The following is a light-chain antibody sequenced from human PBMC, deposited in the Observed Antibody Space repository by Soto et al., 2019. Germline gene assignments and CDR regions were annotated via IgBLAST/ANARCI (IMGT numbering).Light chain of an antibody. CDR1: QSVSSY. V-gene: IGKV3-11*01. CDR2: DAS. J-gene: IGKJ5*01. Sequence: EIVLTQSPATLSLSPGERATLSCRASQSVSSYLAWYQQKPGQAPRLLIYDASNRATGIPARFSGSGSGTDFTLTISSLEPADFSLYYCHQRSNSPRVTFGPGTRLEI. CDR3: HQRSNSPRVT.